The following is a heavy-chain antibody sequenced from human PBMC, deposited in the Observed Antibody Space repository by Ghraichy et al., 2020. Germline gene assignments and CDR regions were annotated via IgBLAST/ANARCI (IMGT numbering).Heavy chain of an antibody. J-gene: IGHJ4*02. V-gene: IGHV4-34*01. CDR3: ARGRYCGGGGCFPRPSSFDA. CDR1: PGAFVGYY. Sequence: SETLSLTCAVPGAFVGYYWSWILQSPGNGLECFGAIYPGRSSNYHPSLRSRVTISVDASQRQFSLRLPSVTAADTAMYYCARGRYCGGGGCFPRPSSFDAWGQGTVVTVSS. CDR2: IYPGRSS. D-gene: IGHD2-15*01.